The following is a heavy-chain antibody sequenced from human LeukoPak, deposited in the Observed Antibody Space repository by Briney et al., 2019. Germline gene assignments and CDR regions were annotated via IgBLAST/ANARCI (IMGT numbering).Heavy chain of an antibody. Sequence: GGSLRLSCAASGFTFSSYAMSWVRQAPGKGLEWVSSISSNSSYIYYADSVKGRFTISRDNAKNSLYLQMNSLRAEDTAVYYCARVGVAVADYWGQGTLVTVSS. CDR3: ARVGVAVADY. V-gene: IGHV3-21*01. CDR2: ISSNSSYI. D-gene: IGHD6-19*01. J-gene: IGHJ4*02. CDR1: GFTFSSYA.